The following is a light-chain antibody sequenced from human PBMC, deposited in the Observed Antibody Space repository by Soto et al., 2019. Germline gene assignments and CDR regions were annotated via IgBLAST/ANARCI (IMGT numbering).Light chain of an antibody. CDR3: QQYFSTPQT. Sequence: DIVMTQSPDSLAVSLGERVTINCKSSRSVLYTSNNKNYLAWYHQKPGQPPKLLIYWASTREYGVPDRFSGSGSGTDFTLTISSLQAEDVGVYYCQQYFSTPQTFGQGTKVEVK. CDR1: RSVLYTSNNKNY. J-gene: IGKJ1*01. CDR2: WAS. V-gene: IGKV4-1*01.